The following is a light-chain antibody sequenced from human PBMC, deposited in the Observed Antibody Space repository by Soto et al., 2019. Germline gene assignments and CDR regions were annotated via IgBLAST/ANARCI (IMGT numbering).Light chain of an antibody. CDR1: SSDVGAYNY. CDR3: RSYTGSDTNV. V-gene: IGLV2-14*03. Sequence: QSALTQPASVSGSPGQSITISCTGTSSDVGAYNYVSWYQQEPGKAPKLMIHDVSNRPSGVSNRFSGSKSGNTASLTISGLQAEDEADYYCRSYTGSDTNVFGTGTKLPVL. CDR2: DVS. J-gene: IGLJ1*01.